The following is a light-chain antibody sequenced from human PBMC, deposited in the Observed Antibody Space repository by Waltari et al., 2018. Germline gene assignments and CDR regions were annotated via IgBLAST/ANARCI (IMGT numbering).Light chain of an antibody. J-gene: IGLJ2*01. CDR1: SSNIGAGYE. CDR2: GYS. CDR3: QSFDSSLSGVV. Sequence: QSVLTQPPSVSGAPGQRVTISCTGSSSNIGAGYEVHWYQQLPGVAPNLLIYGYSSRPSGVPDRFSGSKSGTSASLAITGLQAEDEADYYCQSFDSSLSGVVFGGGTKLTVL. V-gene: IGLV1-40*01.